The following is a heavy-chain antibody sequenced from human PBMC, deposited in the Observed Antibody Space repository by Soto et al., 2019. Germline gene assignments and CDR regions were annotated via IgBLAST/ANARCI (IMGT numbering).Heavy chain of an antibody. CDR1: GFTFSSYS. V-gene: IGHV3-21*01. D-gene: IGHD3-3*01. J-gene: IGHJ4*02. CDR3: ARGLGEWYPRVYYFDY. CDR2: ISSSSSYI. Sequence: GGSLRLSCAASGFTFSSYSMNWVRQAPGKGLEWVSSISSSSSYIYYADSVKGRFTISRDNAKNSLYLQMNSLRAEDTAVYYCARGLGEWYPRVYYFDYWGQGTLVTVSS.